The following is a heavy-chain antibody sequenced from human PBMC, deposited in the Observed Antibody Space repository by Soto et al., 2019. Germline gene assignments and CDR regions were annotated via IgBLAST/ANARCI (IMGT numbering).Heavy chain of an antibody. CDR2: ISSNGGST. J-gene: IGHJ4*02. CDR1: GFTFSSYA. V-gene: IGHV3-64D*08. Sequence: GGSLRLSCSASGFTFSSYAMHWVRQAPGKGLEYVSAISSNGGSTYYADSVKGRFTISRDNSKNTLYLQMSSLRAEDTAVYYCVKGRHYYDSSGSDYFDYWGQGTLVTVSS. CDR3: VKGRHYYDSSGSDYFDY. D-gene: IGHD3-22*01.